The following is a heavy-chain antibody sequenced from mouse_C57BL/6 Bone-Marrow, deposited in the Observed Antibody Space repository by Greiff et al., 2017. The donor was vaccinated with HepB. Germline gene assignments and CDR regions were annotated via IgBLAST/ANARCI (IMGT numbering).Heavy chain of an antibody. D-gene: IGHD1-1*01. CDR1: GYSFTSYY. V-gene: IGHV1-66*01. J-gene: IGHJ2*01. Sequence: QVQLQQSGPELVKPGASVNISCKASGYSFTSYYIHWVKQRPGQGLEWIGWIYPGSGNTKYNEKFKGKATLTADTSSSTAYMQLSSLTSEDSAVYYCARYYYGSGYGDYWGQGTTLTVSS. CDR3: ARYYYGSGYGDY. CDR2: IYPGSGNT.